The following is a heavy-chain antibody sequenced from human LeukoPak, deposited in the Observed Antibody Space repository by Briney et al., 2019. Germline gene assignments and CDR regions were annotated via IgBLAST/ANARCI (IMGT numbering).Heavy chain of an antibody. CDR1: GFTFRSYS. Sequence: LPGRSLRLSCAASGFTFRSYSMRWVRQAPGKGLEWVSVIAYDGTYKYYAASVKGRFTISRDNSKNTLYLQMNSLRAEVTAVYNCARLRLINSSSWPYDCWGQGTLVTVSS. V-gene: IGHV3-30*01. J-gene: IGHJ4*02. CDR2: IAYDGTYK. CDR3: ARLRLINSSSWPYDC. D-gene: IGHD6-13*01.